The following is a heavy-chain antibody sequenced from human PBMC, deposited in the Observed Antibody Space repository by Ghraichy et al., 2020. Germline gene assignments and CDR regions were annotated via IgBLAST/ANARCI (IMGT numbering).Heavy chain of an antibody. D-gene: IGHD3-3*01. CDR1: GGSISSYY. V-gene: IGHV4-59*01. J-gene: IGHJ3*02. CDR3: ARPNTIFGGADAFDI. CDR2: IYYSGST. Sequence: SETLSLTCTVSGGSISSYYWSWIRQPPGKGLEWIGYIYYSGSTNYNPSLKSRVTISVDTSKNQFSLKLSSVTAADTAVYYCARPNTIFGGADAFDIWGQGTMVTVSS.